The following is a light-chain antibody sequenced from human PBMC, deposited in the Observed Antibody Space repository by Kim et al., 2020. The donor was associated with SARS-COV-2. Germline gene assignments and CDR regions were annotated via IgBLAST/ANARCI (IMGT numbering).Light chain of an antibody. CDR2: RNN. J-gene: IGLJ3*02. CDR1: SNNVGNQG. V-gene: IGLV10-54*04. CDR3: SAWDSSLSAWV. Sequence: QTAKLTCTGNSNNVGNQGAAWLQQHQGHPPELLSYRNNNRPSGISERFSASRSGNTASLTITALQPEDEADYYCSAWDSSLSAWVFGGGTQLTVL.